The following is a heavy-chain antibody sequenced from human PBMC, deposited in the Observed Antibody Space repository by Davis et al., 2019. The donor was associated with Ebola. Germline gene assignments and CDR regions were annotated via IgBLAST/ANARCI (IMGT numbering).Heavy chain of an antibody. CDR2: IYDSGST. V-gene: IGHV4-59*12. CDR3: AREAYSSGWNAFDI. D-gene: IGHD6-19*01. Sequence: MPSETLSLTCTVSGGSISGYYWTWIRQPPGRRLEWIGYIYDSGSTNYSPSLKSRVTMSLDTSKNQFSLKLSSVTAADTAVYYCAREAYSSGWNAFDIWGQGTMVTVSS. CDR1: GGSISGYY. J-gene: IGHJ3*02.